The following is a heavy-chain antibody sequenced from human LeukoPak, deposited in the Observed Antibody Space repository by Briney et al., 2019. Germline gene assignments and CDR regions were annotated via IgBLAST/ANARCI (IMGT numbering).Heavy chain of an antibody. CDR2: IYYSGSS. CDR3: ARGRSYFDY. Sequence: SETLSLTCAVSGGSISSSNWWSWVRQPPGKGLEWIGYIYYSGSSNCNPSLKSRVTISVDTSKNQFSLKLSSVTAADTAVYYCARGRSYFDYWGQGTLVTVSS. V-gene: IGHV4-4*02. CDR1: GGSISSSNW. J-gene: IGHJ4*02.